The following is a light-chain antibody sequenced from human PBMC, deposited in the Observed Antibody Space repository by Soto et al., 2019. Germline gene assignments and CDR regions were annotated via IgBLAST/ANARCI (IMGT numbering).Light chain of an antibody. Sequence: EIVLTQSPGTLSLSPGERATLSCRTSQSVGSSYLAWYQQNPGQAPRLLIYDASNRATGIPARFSGSGSGTDFTLTISRLETEDFAVYYCQRDGSSPLTCG. V-gene: IGKV3-20*01. CDR2: DAS. CDR1: QSVGSSY. CDR3: QRDGSSPLT. J-gene: IGKJ4*01.